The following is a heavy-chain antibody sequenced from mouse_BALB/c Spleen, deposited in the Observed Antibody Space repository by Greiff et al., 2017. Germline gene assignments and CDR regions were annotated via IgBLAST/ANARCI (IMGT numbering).Heavy chain of an antibody. D-gene: IGHD1-1*01. CDR2: INPSNGGT. J-gene: IGHJ2*01. Sequence: QVQLQQSGAELVKPGASVKLSCKASGYTFTSYYMYWVKQRPGQGLEWIGEINPSNGGTNFNEKFKSKATLTVDKSSSTAYMQLSSLTSEDSAVYYCTRNYGSSYGYFDYWGQGTTLTVSS. CDR3: TRNYGSSYGYFDY. V-gene: IGHV1S81*02. CDR1: GYTFTSYY.